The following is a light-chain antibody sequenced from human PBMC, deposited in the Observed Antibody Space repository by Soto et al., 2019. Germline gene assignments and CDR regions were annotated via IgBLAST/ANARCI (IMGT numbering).Light chain of an antibody. V-gene: IGKV1-39*01. J-gene: IGKJ1*01. CDR3: QQTYSSPQWT. CDR2: AAV. Sequence: DIQMTQSPSSLSASVGDRVTITCRASQSVSNYLHWYQQKIGKPPKLLIYAAVSLQSGIPSRFSAYGSGTDFTLTISSLQPEDFATYYCQQTYSSPQWTFGQGTKVDIK. CDR1: QSVSNY.